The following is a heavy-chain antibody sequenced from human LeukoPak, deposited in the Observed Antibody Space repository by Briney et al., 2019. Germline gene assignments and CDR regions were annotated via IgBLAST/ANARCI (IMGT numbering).Heavy chain of an antibody. CDR3: ARTYDYGDYGAGEFDY. CDR1: GGSFSGYY. J-gene: IGHJ4*02. Sequence: SETLSLTCAVYGGSFSGYYWRWIRQPPGKGREWIGEINHSGNTNYNPSLKSRVTISVDTSKNQFSLKLSSMTAADTAVYYCARTYDYGDYGAGEFDYWGQGTRVTVSS. V-gene: IGHV4-34*01. CDR2: INHSGNT. D-gene: IGHD4-17*01.